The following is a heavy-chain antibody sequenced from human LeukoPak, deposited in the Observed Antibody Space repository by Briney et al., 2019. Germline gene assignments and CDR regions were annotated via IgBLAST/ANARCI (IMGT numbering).Heavy chain of an antibody. D-gene: IGHD2-2*01. CDR2: INPSGGST. CDR3: AREVVPAATTYYYGMDV. Sequence: ASVKVSCTASGYTFTSYYMHWVRQAPGQGLEWMGIINPSGGSTSYAQKFQGRVTMTRDTSTSTVYIELSSLRSEDTAVYYCAREVVPAATTYYYGMDVWGQGTTVTVSS. J-gene: IGHJ6*02. CDR1: GYTFTSYY. V-gene: IGHV1-46*01.